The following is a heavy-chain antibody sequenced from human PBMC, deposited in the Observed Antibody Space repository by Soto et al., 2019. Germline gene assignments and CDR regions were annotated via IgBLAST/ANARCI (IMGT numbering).Heavy chain of an antibody. CDR1: GFTFSSYS. D-gene: IGHD6-19*01. CDR3: ARDMGYTSGHGFDY. Sequence: QVQVVESGGGVVQPGRSLRLSCAASGFTFSSYSMQWVRQAPGKGLDWVALIWSDGSNKYYADSVKGRFTISRDNSKNTLYLQMNSLRAEDMAFYYCARDMGYTSGHGFDYWGQGTLVTVSS. V-gene: IGHV3-33*01. CDR2: IWSDGSNK. J-gene: IGHJ4*02.